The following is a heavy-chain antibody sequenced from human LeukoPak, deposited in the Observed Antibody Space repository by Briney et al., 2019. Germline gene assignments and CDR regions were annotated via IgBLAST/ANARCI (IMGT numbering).Heavy chain of an antibody. D-gene: IGHD3-22*01. V-gene: IGHV3-74*01. J-gene: IGHJ4*02. CDR2: INSDGSST. CDR1: GFTFSSYW. CDR3: AREYYDSSGYN. Sequence: GGSLRLSCAASGFTFSSYWMHWVRRAPGKGLVWVSRINSDGSSTSYADSVKGRFTISRDNAKNTLYLQMNSLRAEDTAVYYCAREYYDSSGYNWGQGTLVTVSS.